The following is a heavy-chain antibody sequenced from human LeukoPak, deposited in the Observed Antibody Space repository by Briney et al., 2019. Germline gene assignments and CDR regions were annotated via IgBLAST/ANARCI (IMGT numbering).Heavy chain of an antibody. CDR1: GFSFSSYA. CDR2: ISYDGSNK. V-gene: IGHV3-30-3*01. J-gene: IGHJ4*02. CDR3: AKDRVATRPGPFDY. D-gene: IGHD6-6*01. Sequence: GGSLRLSCAASGFSFSSYAMHWVRQAPGKGLEWVALISYDGSNKYYADSVKGRFTISRDNSKNTLYLQMNSLRAEDTAVYYCAKDRVATRPGPFDYWGQGTLVTVSS.